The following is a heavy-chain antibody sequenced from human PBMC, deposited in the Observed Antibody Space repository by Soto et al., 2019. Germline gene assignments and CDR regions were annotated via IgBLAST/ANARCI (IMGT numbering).Heavy chain of an antibody. D-gene: IGHD3-22*01. CDR1: GYTFTSYG. CDR3: ARDSYYYDSSGYYPPDDAFDI. V-gene: IGHV1-18*01. CDR2: ISAYNGNT. Sequence: QVQLVQSGAEVKKPGASVKVSCKASGYTFTSYGISWVRQAPGQGLEWMGWISAYNGNTNYAQKLQGRVTMTTDTSTSTAYQELRILRSDDTAVYYCARDSYYYDSSGYYPPDDAFDIWGQGTMVTVSS. J-gene: IGHJ3*02.